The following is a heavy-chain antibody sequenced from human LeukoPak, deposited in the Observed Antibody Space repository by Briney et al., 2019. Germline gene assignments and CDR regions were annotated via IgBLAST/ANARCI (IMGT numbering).Heavy chain of an antibody. CDR1: GGSISSSSYY. Sequence: SETLSLTCTVSGGSISSSSYYWGWIRQPPGKGLEWIGSIYYSGSTYYNPSLKSRVTISVDTSKNQFSLKLSSVTAADTAVYYCARATYYYGSSGYYLYGYYYYYMDAWGKGTTVTVSS. V-gene: IGHV4-39*07. CDR3: ARATYYYGSSGYYLYGYYYYYMDA. CDR2: IYYSGST. J-gene: IGHJ6*03. D-gene: IGHD3-22*01.